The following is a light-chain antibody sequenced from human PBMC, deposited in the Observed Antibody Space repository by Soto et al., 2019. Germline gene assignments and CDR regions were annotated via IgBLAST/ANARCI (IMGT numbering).Light chain of an antibody. CDR2: GAS. V-gene: IGKV3-20*01. CDR1: QSVSSSY. J-gene: IGKJ1*01. CDR3: QQYGSSPQWT. Sequence: EIVWTQSPGTLSLSPGERATLSCRASQSVSSSYLAWYQQKPGQAPRLLIYGASSRATGIPDRFSGSGSGTDFTLTSSRLEPEDFAVYYCQQYGSSPQWTFGQGTHLAIK.